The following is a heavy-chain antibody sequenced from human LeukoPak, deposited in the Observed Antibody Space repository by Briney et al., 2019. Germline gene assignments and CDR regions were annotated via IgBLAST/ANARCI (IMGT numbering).Heavy chain of an antibody. CDR3: AKGGRITMVRGVH. D-gene: IGHD3-10*01. CDR2: ISSSGSTI. J-gene: IGHJ4*02. V-gene: IGHV3-48*03. CDR1: GVTFSSYE. Sequence: GGSLRLSCAASGVTFSSYEMNWVRQAPGKGLEWVSCISSSGSTIYYADSVKGRFTISRDNAKNSLYLQMNSLRAEDTAVYYCAKGGRITMVRGVHWGQGTLVTVSS.